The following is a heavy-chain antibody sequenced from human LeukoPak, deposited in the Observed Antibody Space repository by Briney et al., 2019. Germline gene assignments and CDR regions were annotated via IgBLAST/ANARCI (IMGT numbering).Heavy chain of an antibody. D-gene: IGHD6-6*01. Sequence: GASVKVSCKASGSTFTSYYMHWVRQAPGQGLAWMGIINHSGGSTSYAQKFEGRATMPRDTSTSTVYMELSSLRSENTAVYYCARDFRYSSSSGYWGQGTLVTVS. CDR2: INHSGGST. CDR3: ARDFRYSSSSGY. J-gene: IGHJ4*02. CDR1: GSTFTSYY. V-gene: IGHV1-46*01.